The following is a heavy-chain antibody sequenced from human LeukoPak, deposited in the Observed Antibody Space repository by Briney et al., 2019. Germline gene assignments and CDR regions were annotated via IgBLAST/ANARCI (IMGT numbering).Heavy chain of an antibody. CDR1: GDSISSYY. Sequence: SETLSLTCTVSGDSISSYYWSWIRQPPGKGLEWIGYVYYGVSTNYNPSLKSRVTISLDTSKNQFSLKLTSVTAADTAVYYCARPIIPAYSSGWYYWGQGILVTVSS. D-gene: IGHD6-19*01. V-gene: IGHV4-59*08. J-gene: IGHJ4*02. CDR2: VYYGVST. CDR3: ARPIIPAYSSGWYY.